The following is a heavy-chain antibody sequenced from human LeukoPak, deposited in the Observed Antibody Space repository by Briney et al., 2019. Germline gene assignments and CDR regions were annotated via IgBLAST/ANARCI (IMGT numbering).Heavy chain of an antibody. Sequence: PGGSLRLSCAGSGFTFSRHWMYWVRQAPGKGLEWVANIKEDGSVTFYVDSVRGRFTISRDNAKNTLYLQMNSMRAEDTAVYYCTRIIVEVPGVSDYCDPWGQGTLVTVSS. V-gene: IGHV3-7*05. CDR3: TRIIVEVPGVSDYCDP. CDR1: GFTFSRHW. CDR2: IKEDGSVT. J-gene: IGHJ5*02. D-gene: IGHD2-2*01.